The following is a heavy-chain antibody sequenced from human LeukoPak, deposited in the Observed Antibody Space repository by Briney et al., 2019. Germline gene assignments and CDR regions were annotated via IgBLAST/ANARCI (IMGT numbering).Heavy chain of an antibody. J-gene: IGHJ4*02. CDR1: GYTFTGYY. V-gene: IGHV1-2*02. CDR3: ARDNYLMRAIDY. Sequence: ASVKVSCKASGYTFTGYYMHWVRQAPGQGLEWMGWINPNSGGTNYAQKFQGRVTMTWDTSISTAYMELSRLRSDDTAVYYCARDNYLMRAIDYWGQGTLVTVSS. CDR2: INPNSGGT. D-gene: IGHD4-11*01.